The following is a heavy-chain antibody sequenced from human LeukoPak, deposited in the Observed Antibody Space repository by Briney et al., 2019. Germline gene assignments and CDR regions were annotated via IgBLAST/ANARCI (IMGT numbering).Heavy chain of an antibody. CDR3: ARVPRYCGSTSCYDY. CDR2: TSSSSSYT. Sequence: RGSLRLSCAASGFTFSDYYMNWIRQAPGKGLEWVSDTSSSSSYTNYADSVKGRFTISRDNAKNSLYLQMNSLRAEDTAVYYCARVPRYCGSTSCYDYWGQGTLVTVSS. CDR1: GFTFSDYY. V-gene: IGHV3-11*05. D-gene: IGHD2-2*01. J-gene: IGHJ4*02.